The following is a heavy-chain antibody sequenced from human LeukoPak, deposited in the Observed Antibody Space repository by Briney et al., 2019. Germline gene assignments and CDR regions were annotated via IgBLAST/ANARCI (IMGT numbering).Heavy chain of an antibody. CDR3: AREGGVGPTAPPDYYSYQMDV. J-gene: IGHJ6*03. CDR2: ISPYTTKT. CDR1: GYTFISYG. Sequence: ASVKVSRKASGYTFISYGITWVRQAPEQGLEWMGWISPYTTKTNYAQSLQGRVTMTTDTSTSTAYMELRSLRSDDTAVYYCAREGGVGPTAPPDYYSYQMDVWGKGTTVTVSS. D-gene: IGHD1-26*01. V-gene: IGHV1-18*01.